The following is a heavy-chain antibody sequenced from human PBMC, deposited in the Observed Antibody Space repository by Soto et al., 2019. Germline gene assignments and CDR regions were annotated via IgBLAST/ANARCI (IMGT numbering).Heavy chain of an antibody. Sequence: GGSLRLSCAASGFTFSNAWMNWVRQAPGKGLEWVGRIKSKTDGGTTDYAAPVKGRFPISRKDSKNTLYLQMNSLKTEDTAVYYCTTDGLRVHPTYCGGDCPDYWGQGTLVTVSS. CDR2: IKSKTDGGTT. V-gene: IGHV3-15*07. J-gene: IGHJ4*02. D-gene: IGHD2-21*02. CDR1: GFTFSNAW. CDR3: TTDGLRVHPTYCGGDCPDY.